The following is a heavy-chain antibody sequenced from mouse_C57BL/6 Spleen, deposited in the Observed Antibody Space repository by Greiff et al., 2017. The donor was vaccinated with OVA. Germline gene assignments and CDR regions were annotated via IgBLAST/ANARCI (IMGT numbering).Heavy chain of an antibody. CDR1: GYTFTSYW. D-gene: IGHD2-1*01. Sequence: QVQLQQPGAELVMPGASVKLSCKASGYTFTSYWMHWVKQRPGQGLEWIGEIDPSDSYTNYNQKFKGKSTLTVDKSSSPAYMQLSSLTSADSAVYYCARRGVYSCNSFDYWGQGTTLTVSS. CDR3: ARRGVYSCNSFDY. CDR2: IDPSDSYT. J-gene: IGHJ2*01. V-gene: IGHV1-69*01.